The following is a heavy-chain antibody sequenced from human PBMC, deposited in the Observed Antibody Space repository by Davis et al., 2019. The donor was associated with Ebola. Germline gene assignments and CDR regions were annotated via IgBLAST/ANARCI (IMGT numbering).Heavy chain of an antibody. Sequence: ASVKVSCKASGYTFTSYDINWVRQATEQGLEWMGWMNPNSGNTGYAQKFQGRVTITRDTSASTAYMELSSLRSEDTAVYYCARGYCSGGSCLFDYWGQGTLVTVSS. V-gene: IGHV1-8*01. CDR2: MNPNSGNT. CDR1: GYTFTSYD. CDR3: ARGYCSGGSCLFDY. D-gene: IGHD2-15*01. J-gene: IGHJ4*02.